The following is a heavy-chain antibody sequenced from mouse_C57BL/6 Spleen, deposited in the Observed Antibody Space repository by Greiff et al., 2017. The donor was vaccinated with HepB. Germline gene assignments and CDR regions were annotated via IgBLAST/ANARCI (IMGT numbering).Heavy chain of an antibody. CDR3: ARLDGYYVRGAMDY. V-gene: IGHV5-2*01. J-gene: IGHJ4*01. CDR1: EYEFPSHD. CDR2: INSDGGST. Sequence: EVHLVESGGGLVQPGESLKLSCESNEYEFPSHDMSWVRKTPEKRLELVAAINSDGGSTYYPDTMERRFIISRDNTKKTLYLQMSSLRSEDTALYYCARLDGYYVRGAMDYWGQGTSVTVSS. D-gene: IGHD2-3*01.